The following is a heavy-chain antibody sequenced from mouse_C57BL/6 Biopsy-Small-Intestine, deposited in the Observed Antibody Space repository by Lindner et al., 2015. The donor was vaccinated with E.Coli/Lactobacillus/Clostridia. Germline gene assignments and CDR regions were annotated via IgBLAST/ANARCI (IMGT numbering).Heavy chain of an antibody. Sequence: SVKVSCKASGYTFTQYGISWVRQAPGQGLEWMGWISPYKGNANYAQNFQDRVTMTTDTSTNTVYMELRSLGPDDTAVYYCARGGLGTYYYDRSGYSYFDSWGQGTLATVSS. CDR2: ISPYKGNA. J-gene: IGHJ2*01. CDR1: GYTFTQYG. CDR3: ARGGLGTYYYDRSGYSYFDS. V-gene: IGHV1-79*01. D-gene: IGHD1-1*02.